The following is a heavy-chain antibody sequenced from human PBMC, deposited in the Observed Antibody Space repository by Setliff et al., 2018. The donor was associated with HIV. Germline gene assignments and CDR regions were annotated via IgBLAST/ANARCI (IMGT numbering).Heavy chain of an antibody. CDR3: ARGNTISEVVTTNWLDP. J-gene: IGHJ5*02. Sequence: SETLSLTCTVSGGSISSGGYYWSWIRQHPGKGLEWIGYIYYSGSTSYNPSLKSRVTISKDTSKKQISLRLRFVTAADTAVYYCARGNTISEVVTTNWLDPWGQGTLVTVSS. CDR2: IYYSGST. CDR1: GGSISSGGYY. D-gene: IGHD3-3*01. V-gene: IGHV4-61*08.